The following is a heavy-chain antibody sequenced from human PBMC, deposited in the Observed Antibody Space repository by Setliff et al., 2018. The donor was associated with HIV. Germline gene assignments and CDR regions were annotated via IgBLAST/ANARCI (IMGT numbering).Heavy chain of an antibody. CDR1: GYTFTSDY. CDR2: INPAGNPT. D-gene: IGHD3-22*01. V-gene: IGHV1-46*01. Sequence: ASVKVSCKASGYTFTSDYIHWVRQAPGQGLEWMGIINPAGNPTSYAQKFQGRLTMTRDTSTNTVYMELSSVTAADTAVYYCARHDSGGYYSLDYWGQGTLVTVSS. CDR3: ARHDSGGYYSLDY. J-gene: IGHJ4*02.